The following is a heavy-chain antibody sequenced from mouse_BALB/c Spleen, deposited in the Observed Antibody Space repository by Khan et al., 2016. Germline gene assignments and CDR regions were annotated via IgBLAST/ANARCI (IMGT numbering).Heavy chain of an antibody. CDR2: IDPANGNF. D-gene: IGHD2-1*01. V-gene: IGHV14-3*02. Sequence: VQLQQSGAELVKPGASVTLSCTASGFNIKDTYLHWVKQRPEQGLEWIGRIDPANGNFKFDPKFQGKATITADTYSNTTYLQLNGLTSEDTAVDDCAGGNSPFDYWGQGTTLTVSS. CDR3: AGGNSPFDY. J-gene: IGHJ2*01. CDR1: GFNIKDTY.